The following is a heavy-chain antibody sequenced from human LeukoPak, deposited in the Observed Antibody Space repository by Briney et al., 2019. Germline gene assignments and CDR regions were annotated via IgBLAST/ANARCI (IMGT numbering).Heavy chain of an antibody. CDR2: ISSSSSYI. CDR3: ARETPEPFYYFDY. CDR1: GFTFSSYS. V-gene: IGHV3-21*01. J-gene: IGHJ4*02. D-gene: IGHD1-14*01. Sequence: GGSLRLCCAASGFTFSSYSMNWVRQAPGKGLEWVSSISSSSSYIYYADAVKGRFTISRDNAKNSLYLQMNSLRAEDTAVYYCARETPEPFYYFDYWGQGTLVTVSS.